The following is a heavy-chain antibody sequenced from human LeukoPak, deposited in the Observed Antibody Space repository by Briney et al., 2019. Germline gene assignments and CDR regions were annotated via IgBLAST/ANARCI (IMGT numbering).Heavy chain of an antibody. CDR2: IKQGGSAK. J-gene: IGHJ4*02. CDR1: GFTFSRHW. CDR3: ARARSGYYYDY. D-gene: IGHD3-22*01. Sequence: GGSLRLSCGASGFTFSRHWMYWVRQAPGKGLEGVANIKQGGSAKPYVDSVKGRFTNSRDNSKNTLYLQMNSLRAEDTAVYYCARARSGYYYDYWGQGTLVTVSS. V-gene: IGHV3-7*01.